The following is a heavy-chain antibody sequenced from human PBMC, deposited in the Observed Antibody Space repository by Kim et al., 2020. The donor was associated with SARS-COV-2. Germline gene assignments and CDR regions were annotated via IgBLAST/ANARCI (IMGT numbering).Heavy chain of an antibody. CDR2: IYYSGST. CDR3: ARRGFPTMIVEDNAFDI. J-gene: IGHJ3*02. CDR1: GGSISSSSYY. D-gene: IGHD3-22*01. V-gene: IGHV4-39*01. Sequence: SETLSLTCTVSGGSISSSSYYWGWIRQPPGKGLEWIGSIYYSGSTYYNPSLKSRVTISVDTSKNQFSLKLSSVTAADTAVYYCARRGFPTMIVEDNAFDIWGQGTMVTVSS.